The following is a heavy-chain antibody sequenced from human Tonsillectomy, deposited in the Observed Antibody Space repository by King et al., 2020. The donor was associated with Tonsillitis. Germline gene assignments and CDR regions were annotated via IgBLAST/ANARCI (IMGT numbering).Heavy chain of an antibody. CDR1: GGTFSSYA. CDR3: ARDGVAETAGSCHI. D-gene: IGHD2-21*02. J-gene: IGHJ3*02. V-gene: IGHV1-69*09. Sequence: VQLVESGAEVKKPGSSVKVSCKASGGTFSSYALSWVRQAPGQGLEWMGRIIPILGIANYAQKFQGRVTITADISTSTSYMELSSLRSEDTAVYYCARDGVAETAGSCHIWGQGTMVTVSS. CDR2: IIPILGIA.